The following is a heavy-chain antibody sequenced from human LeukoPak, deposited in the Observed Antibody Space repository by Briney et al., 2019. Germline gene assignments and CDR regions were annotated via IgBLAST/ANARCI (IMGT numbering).Heavy chain of an antibody. Sequence: ASVKVSCNTSGGTFSSYAINWVRQAPGQGLEWMGWISASIGNTNYAQKVQGRLTMTRDTSTSTAYMELRSLISDDTAVYYCARTRGSAWQHFDYWGQGTLVTVSS. CDR1: GGTFSSYA. D-gene: IGHD2-15*01. J-gene: IGHJ4*02. CDR3: ARTRGSAWQHFDY. V-gene: IGHV1-18*01. CDR2: ISASIGNT.